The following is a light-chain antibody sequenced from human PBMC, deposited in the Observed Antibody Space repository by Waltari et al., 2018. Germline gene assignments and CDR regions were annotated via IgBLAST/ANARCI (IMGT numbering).Light chain of an antibody. J-gene: IGKJ2*01. Sequence: EIVLTQSPGILSLSQGERATLSCRASQKISSIYLAWYQQKPGQAPRLLIYGASSRATGIPDRFSGSGTGADNTLTITRLEPEDFAMYYCQQYGSSPRTFGQGTKLEIK. CDR3: QQYGSSPRT. V-gene: IGKV3-20*01. CDR2: GAS. CDR1: QKISSIY.